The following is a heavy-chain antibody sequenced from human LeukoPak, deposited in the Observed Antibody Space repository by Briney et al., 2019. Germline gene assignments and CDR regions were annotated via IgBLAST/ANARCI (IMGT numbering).Heavy chain of an antibody. CDR3: ARHFYDFWSGYCNYFDY. V-gene: IGHV4-39*01. CDR2: IYYSGST. J-gene: IGHJ4*02. Sequence: SETLSLTCTVSGGSISSSSYYWGWIHQPPGKGLEWIGSIYYSGSTYYNPSLKSRVTISVDTSKNQFSLKLSSVTAADTAVYYCARHFYDFWSGYCNYFDYWGQGTLVTVSS. CDR1: GGSISSSSYY. D-gene: IGHD3-3*01.